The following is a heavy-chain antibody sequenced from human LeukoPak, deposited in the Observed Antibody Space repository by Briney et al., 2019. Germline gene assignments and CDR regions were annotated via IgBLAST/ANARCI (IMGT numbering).Heavy chain of an antibody. CDR1: GGSISSGDYY. J-gene: IGHJ5*02. CDR3: ASAMVRGVIRGFSNWFDP. D-gene: IGHD3-10*01. CDR2: IYYSGST. V-gene: IGHV4-30-4*01. Sequence: PSQTLSLTCTVSGGSISSGDYYWSWIRQPPGTGLEWIGYIYYSGSTYYNPSLKSRVTISVDTSKNQFSLKLSSVTAADTAVYYCASAMVRGVIRGFSNWFDPWGRGTLVTVSS.